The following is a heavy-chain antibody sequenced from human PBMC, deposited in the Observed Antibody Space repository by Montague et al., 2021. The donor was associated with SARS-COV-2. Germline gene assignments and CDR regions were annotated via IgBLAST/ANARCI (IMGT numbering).Heavy chain of an antibody. D-gene: IGHD3-9*01. CDR2: ISSSSSTI. V-gene: IGHV3-48*04. J-gene: IGHJ4*02. Sequence: SLRLSCAASGFTFSSYSMNWVRQAPGKGLEWVSYISSSSSTIYYVDSVKGRFTISRDNAKNSLYLQMNSLRAEDTAVYYCARDAGTGGYDFLTGYYRVFDYWGQGTLVTVSS. CDR3: ARDAGTGGYDFLTGYYRVFDY. CDR1: GFTFSSYS.